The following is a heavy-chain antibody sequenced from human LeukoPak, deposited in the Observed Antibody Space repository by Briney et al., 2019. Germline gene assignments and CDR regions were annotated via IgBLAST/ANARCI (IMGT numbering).Heavy chain of an antibody. D-gene: IGHD3-22*01. Sequence: SETLSLTCTVSGGSISSSSYFWGWIRQPPGKGLEWIGSIYYSGSTSYNPSLKSRVTISVDTSKNQFSLRLSSVTAADTAVYYCASLPHYYDSSGYYYLFYWGQGTLVTVSS. V-gene: IGHV4-39*07. J-gene: IGHJ4*02. CDR1: GGSISSSSYF. CDR3: ASLPHYYDSSGYYYLFY. CDR2: IYYSGST.